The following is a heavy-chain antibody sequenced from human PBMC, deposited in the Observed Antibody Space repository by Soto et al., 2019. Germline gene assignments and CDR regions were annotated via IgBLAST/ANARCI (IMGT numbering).Heavy chain of an antibody. V-gene: IGHV1-2*02. CDR2: INPNSGGT. Sequence: XSVKVSCKGSVYTFTCYYMHWVRQAPGQGLEWMGWINPNSGGTNYAQKFQGRVTMTRDTSISTAYMELSRLRSDDTAVYYCARDLLHGIAAADYWGQGTLVTVSS. J-gene: IGHJ4*02. CDR1: VYTFTCYY. CDR3: ARDLLHGIAAADY. D-gene: IGHD6-13*01.